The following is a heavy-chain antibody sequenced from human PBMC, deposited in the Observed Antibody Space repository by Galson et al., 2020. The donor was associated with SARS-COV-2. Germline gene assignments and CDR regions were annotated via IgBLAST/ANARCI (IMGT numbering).Heavy chain of an antibody. CDR2: ISDSGKIT. Sequence: GESLKISCAASGFTFSTYGMTWVRQSPGQGLEWVSAISDSGKITYYADSVKGRFTISRDNSKNTLYLQMNSLRAEDTALYYCAKVPYENYYYYMDVWGIGTTVTVSS. D-gene: IGHD3-16*01. CDR3: AKVPYENYYYYMDV. CDR1: GFTFSTYG. V-gene: IGHV3-23*01. J-gene: IGHJ6*03.